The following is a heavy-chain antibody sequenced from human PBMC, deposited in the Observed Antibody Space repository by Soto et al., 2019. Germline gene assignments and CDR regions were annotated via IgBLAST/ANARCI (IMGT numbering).Heavy chain of an antibody. CDR1: NGSISSSHW. D-gene: IGHD4-17*01. V-gene: IGHV4-4*02. CDR2: IYQSGTT. J-gene: IGHJ4*02. CDR3: ARFPEGSDGKSDYYYFDY. Sequence: QVQLQESGPGLVRPSTTLSLTCSVSNGSISSSHWWSWLRQFPGRGLEWIGEIYQSGTTHYNPSLKTRVTISVDKSKNQISLEVSSVSASDTAVYYCARFPEGSDGKSDYYYFDYWGQGTLVTVSS.